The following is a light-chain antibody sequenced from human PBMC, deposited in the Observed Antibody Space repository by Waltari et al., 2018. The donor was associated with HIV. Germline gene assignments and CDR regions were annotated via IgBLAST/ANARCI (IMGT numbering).Light chain of an antibody. V-gene: IGLV2-11*01. CDR3: CSYAGSYTYV. Sequence: QSALTQPRSVSGSPGQSVTISCTGTSSDVGAYNYVSWDQQHPGKAPKLMIYDVNKRPSGVPDRFSGSKSGNTASLTISGLQAEDEADYYCCSYAGSYTYVFGTGTKVTVL. CDR1: SSDVGAYNY. J-gene: IGLJ1*01. CDR2: DVN.